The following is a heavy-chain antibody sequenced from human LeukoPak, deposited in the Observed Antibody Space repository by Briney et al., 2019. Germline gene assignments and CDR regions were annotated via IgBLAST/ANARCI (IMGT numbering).Heavy chain of an antibody. CDR2: INTDGSIT. J-gene: IGHJ4*02. V-gene: IGHV3-74*01. Sequence: GGSLRLSCAASGFTFSSYWIHWVRQAPGKGLVWVSRINTDGSITNYADSVKGRFSISRDNAKNTLYLQMSSLRAEDTAVYYCARDRGPRTGFMVREAYDYWGQGTLVTVSS. D-gene: IGHD3-10*01. CDR3: ARDRGPRTGFMVREAYDY. CDR1: GFTFSSYW.